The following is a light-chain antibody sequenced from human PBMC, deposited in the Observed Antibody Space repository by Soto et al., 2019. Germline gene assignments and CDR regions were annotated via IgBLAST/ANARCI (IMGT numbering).Light chain of an antibody. J-gene: IGKJ1*01. Sequence: DIQMTQSPSTPSAAVGDRVTITCRASQSISSWLAWYQQKPGKAPKLLINKASSLESGVPSRFSGSGSGTELNLTISRLQPDDFATYYYQHFNSYPWTXGQGTKVKIK. V-gene: IGKV1-5*03. CDR1: QSISSW. CDR3: QHFNSYPWT. CDR2: KAS.